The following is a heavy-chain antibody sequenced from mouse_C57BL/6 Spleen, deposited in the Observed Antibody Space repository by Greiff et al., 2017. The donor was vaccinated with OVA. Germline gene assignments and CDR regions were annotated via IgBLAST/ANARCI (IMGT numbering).Heavy chain of an antibody. CDR2: ISSGSSTI. CDR1: GFTFSDYG. CDR3: ARLGDLAY. V-gene: IGHV5-17*01. J-gene: IGHJ3*01. Sequence: EVHLVESGGGLVKPGGSLKLSCAASGFTFSDYGMHWVRQAPEKGLEWVAYISSGSSTIYYADTVKGRFTISRDNAKNTLFLQMTSLRSEDTAMYYCARLGDLAYWGQGTLVTVSA.